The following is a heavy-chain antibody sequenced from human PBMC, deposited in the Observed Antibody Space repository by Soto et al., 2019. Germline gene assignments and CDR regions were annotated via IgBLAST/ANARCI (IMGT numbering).Heavy chain of an antibody. Sequence: SLRLSCAASGFTFSSYSMNWVRQAPGKGLEWVSYISSSSSTIYYADSVKGRFTISRDNAKNSLYLQMNSLRDEDTAVYYCERVFYPNYYDSSGYYADWGQGTLVTVSS. CDR3: ERVFYPNYYDSSGYYAD. CDR1: GFTFSSYS. CDR2: ISSSSSTI. D-gene: IGHD3-22*01. V-gene: IGHV3-48*02. J-gene: IGHJ4*02.